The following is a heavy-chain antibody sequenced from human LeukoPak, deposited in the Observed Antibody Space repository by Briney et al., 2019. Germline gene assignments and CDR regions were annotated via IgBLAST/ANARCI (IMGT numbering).Heavy chain of an antibody. J-gene: IGHJ4*02. D-gene: IGHD2-2*01. CDR2: IYYSGST. Sequence: SETLSLTCTVSGGSISSGDYYWSWIRQPPGKGLEWIGYIYYSGSTYYNPSLKSRVTISVDTSKNQFSLKLSSVTAAGTAVYYCARVVPAATLDYWAREPWSPSPQ. CDR3: ARVVPAATLDY. CDR1: GGSISSGDYY. V-gene: IGHV4-30-4*08.